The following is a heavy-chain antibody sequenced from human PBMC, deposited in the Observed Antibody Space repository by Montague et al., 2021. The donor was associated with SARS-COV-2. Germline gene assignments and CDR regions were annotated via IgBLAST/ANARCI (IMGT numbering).Heavy chain of an antibody. Sequence: SETLSLTCTVSGDSISDYYWSWIRQPPGMGLEWIGYIFRSGATNYNPPLKSRVIISLDTSKSQFSLRLSSVTAADTAIYYCARTSRGSHYFYGVDVWGQGTTVTVSS. J-gene: IGHJ6*02. CDR3: ARTSRGSHYFYGVDV. D-gene: IGHD5-12*01. CDR1: GDSISDYY. V-gene: IGHV4-59*01. CDR2: IFRSGAT.